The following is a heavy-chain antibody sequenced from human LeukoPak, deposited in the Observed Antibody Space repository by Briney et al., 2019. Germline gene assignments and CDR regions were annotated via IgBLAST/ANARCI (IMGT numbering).Heavy chain of an antibody. Sequence: SETLSLTCTVSGSISSYYCSWIRQPPGKGLEWIGYIYTSGSTNYNPSLKSRVTISVDTSKNQFSLDLSSVTAADTAVYYCARQKCTSTSCLTKNAFDIWGQGTMVTVSS. CDR3: ARQKCTSTSCLTKNAFDI. J-gene: IGHJ3*02. CDR2: IYTSGST. CDR1: GSISSYY. D-gene: IGHD2-2*01. V-gene: IGHV4-4*09.